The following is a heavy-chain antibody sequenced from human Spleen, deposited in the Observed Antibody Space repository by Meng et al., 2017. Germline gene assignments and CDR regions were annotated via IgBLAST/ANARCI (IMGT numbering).Heavy chain of an antibody. J-gene: IGHJ5*02. V-gene: IGHV4-4*07. Sequence: SETLSLTCSVSGDSISNYYWNWLRQPAGKRLEWIGRTYVGGSTDYNPSLRSRVTVSVDTSKNQISLRLASVTAADTAVYYCARGELQWLVPHWFDPWGQGTLVTVSS. D-gene: IGHD6-19*01. CDR2: TYVGGST. CDR3: ARGELQWLVPHWFDP. CDR1: GDSISNYY.